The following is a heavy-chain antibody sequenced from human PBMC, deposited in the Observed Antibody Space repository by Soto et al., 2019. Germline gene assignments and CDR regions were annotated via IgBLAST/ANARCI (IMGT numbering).Heavy chain of an antibody. V-gene: IGHV4-34*01. CDR2: INHSGST. CDR3: ARGRSLVRYYYDSSGYGY. CDR1: GGSFSGYY. D-gene: IGHD3-22*01. J-gene: IGHJ4*02. Sequence: SETLSLTCAVYGGSFSGYYWSWIRQPPGKGLEWIGEINHSGSTNYNPSLKSRVTISVDTSKNQFSLKLSSVTAADTAVYYCARGRSLVRYYYDSSGYGYWGQRTLVTVSS.